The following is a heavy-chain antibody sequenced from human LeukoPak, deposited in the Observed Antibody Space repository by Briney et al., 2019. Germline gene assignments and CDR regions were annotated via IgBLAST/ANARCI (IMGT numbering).Heavy chain of an antibody. V-gene: IGHV3-21*04. Sequence: PGGSLRLSCAASGFTFSSIGMHWVRQAPGKGLEWVSSISSSSSYIYYADSVKGRFTISRDNAKKSLYLQMNSLRAEDTAVYYCARVLSGRGSLYSYYYYMDVWGKGTTVTISS. CDR2: ISSSSSYI. D-gene: IGHD3-10*01. CDR1: GFTFSSIG. CDR3: ARVLSGRGSLYSYYYYMDV. J-gene: IGHJ6*03.